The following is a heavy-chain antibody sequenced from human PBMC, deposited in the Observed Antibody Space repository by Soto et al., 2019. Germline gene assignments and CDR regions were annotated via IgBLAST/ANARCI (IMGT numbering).Heavy chain of an antibody. D-gene: IGHD3-3*01. V-gene: IGHV1-69*13. CDR1: GGTFSSYA. J-gene: IGHJ5*02. CDR3: ARTTIFGVVYNWFDP. CDR2: ITPIFGTA. Sequence: GASVKVSCKASGGTFSSYAISWVRQAPGQGLEWMGGITPIFGTANYAQKFQGRVTITADESTSTAYMELSSLRSEDTAVYYCARTTIFGVVYNWFDPWGQGTLVTVSS.